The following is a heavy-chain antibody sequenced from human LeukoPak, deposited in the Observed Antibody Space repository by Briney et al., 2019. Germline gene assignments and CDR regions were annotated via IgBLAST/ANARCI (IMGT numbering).Heavy chain of an antibody. CDR2: IWYDGSNK. Sequence: GGSLRLSCAASGFTFSSYNMHWVRQAPGKGLEWVAVIWYDGSNKYCADSVKGRFTTSRDNSKNTLYVQMNSLRVEDTAVYYCARDLGGSYGYFDYWGQGTLVTVSS. CDR3: ARDLGGSYGYFDY. D-gene: IGHD1-26*01. J-gene: IGHJ4*02. CDR1: GFTFSSYN. V-gene: IGHV3-33*01.